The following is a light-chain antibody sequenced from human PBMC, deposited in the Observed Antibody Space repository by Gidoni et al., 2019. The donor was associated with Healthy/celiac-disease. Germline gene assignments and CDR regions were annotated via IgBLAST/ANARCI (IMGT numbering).Light chain of an antibody. J-gene: IGKJ1*01. V-gene: IGKV3-15*01. CDR1: QSVSSN. CDR2: GAS. CDR3: QQYNNWPWT. Sequence: EIVLTQSPATLSVSPGERATLSCRASQSVSSNLAWYQQKPGKAPRLLIYGASTRATGIPARFSGSGSGTEFTLTISSRQSEDFAVYYCQQYNNWPWTFGQXTKVEIK.